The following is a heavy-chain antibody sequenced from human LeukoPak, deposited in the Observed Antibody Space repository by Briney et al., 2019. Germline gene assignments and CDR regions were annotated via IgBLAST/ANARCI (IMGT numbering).Heavy chain of an antibody. CDR2: ISSSSSYI. D-gene: IGHD3-22*01. J-gene: IGHJ5*02. CDR1: GFTFSSYS. V-gene: IGHV3-21*01. Sequence: GGSLRLSCAASGFTFSSYSMNWVRQAPGKGLEWVSSISSSSSYIYYADSVKGRFTISRDNAKNSLYLQMNSLRAEDTAVYYCARRVYYYDSSEGRDNWFDPWGQGTLVTVSS. CDR3: ARRVYYYDSSEGRDNWFDP.